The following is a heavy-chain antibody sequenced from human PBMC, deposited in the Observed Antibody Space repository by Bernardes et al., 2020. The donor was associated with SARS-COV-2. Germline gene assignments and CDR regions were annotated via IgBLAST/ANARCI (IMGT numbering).Heavy chain of an antibody. CDR2: FDPEDGET. CDR3: ATKAIAAAGSYYYYGMDV. D-gene: IGHD6-13*01. J-gene: IGHJ6*02. Sequence: ASVKVSSKVSGYTLTELSMHWVRQAPGKGLEWMGGFDPEDGETIYAQKFQGRVTMTEDTSTDTAYMELSSLRSEDTAVYYCATKAIAAAGSYYYYGMDVWGQGTTVTVSS. V-gene: IGHV1-24*01. CDR1: GYTLTELS.